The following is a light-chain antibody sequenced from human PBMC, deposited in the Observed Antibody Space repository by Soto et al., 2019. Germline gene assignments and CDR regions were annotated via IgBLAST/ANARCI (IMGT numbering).Light chain of an antibody. CDR2: DVS. Sequence: QSALTQPASVSGSPGQSITISCTGTSSDVGGYNYVSWYQQHAGKAPKLMIYDVSNRPSGVSNRFSGSKSGNTVSLTISVIKAEDEADYYCSSYTSSSTLVVFGGGTKLTVL. J-gene: IGLJ2*01. CDR3: SSYTSSSTLVV. V-gene: IGLV2-14*01. CDR1: SSDVGGYNY.